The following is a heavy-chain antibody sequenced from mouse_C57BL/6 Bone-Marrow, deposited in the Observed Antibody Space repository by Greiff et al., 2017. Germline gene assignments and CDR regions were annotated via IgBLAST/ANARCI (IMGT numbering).Heavy chain of an antibody. CDR3: ARRLGGQIYYYGEGYFDV. V-gene: IGHV1-80*01. CDR1: GYAFSSYW. CDR2: IYPGDGDT. Sequence: QVQLQQSGAELVKPGASVKISCKASGYAFSSYWMNWVKQRPGKGLEWIGQIYPGDGDTNYNGKFKGKATLTADKSSSTAYMQLSSLTSEDSAVYFCARRLGGQIYYYGEGYFDVWGTGTTVTVSS. D-gene: IGHD1-1*01. J-gene: IGHJ1*03.